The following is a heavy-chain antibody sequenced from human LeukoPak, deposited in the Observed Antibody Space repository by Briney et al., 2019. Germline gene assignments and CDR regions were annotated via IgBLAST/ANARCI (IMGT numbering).Heavy chain of an antibody. CDR2: INQDESEK. CDR3: ARRYMATSAEDFDY. Sequence: GGSLRLSCVASGFTFVRHWMTWVRQAPGKGLEWVANINQDESEKYYVDSVKGRFTISRDNARSSLYLQMNSLRTEDAAVYYCARRYMATSAEDFDYGGQGTRVTVPS. V-gene: IGHV3-7*01. D-gene: IGHD5-24*01. J-gene: IGHJ4*02. CDR1: GFTFVRHW.